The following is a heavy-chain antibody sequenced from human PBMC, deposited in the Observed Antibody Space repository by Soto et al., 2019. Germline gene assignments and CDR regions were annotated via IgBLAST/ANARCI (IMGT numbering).Heavy chain of an antibody. CDR2: ISIRGGDE. Sequence: PGGSLRLSWAASGGTFSRYAMHGARQAPGKGLEWVTVISIRGGDEYYAESVRGRFTISRDDSKNTLYLQMDSLRVEDTAVYYCARGKIVDRQLLAYWGQGTPVTVSS. D-gene: IGHD5-18*01. CDR3: ARGKIVDRQLLAY. V-gene: IGHV3-30*03. CDR1: GGTFSRYA. J-gene: IGHJ4*02.